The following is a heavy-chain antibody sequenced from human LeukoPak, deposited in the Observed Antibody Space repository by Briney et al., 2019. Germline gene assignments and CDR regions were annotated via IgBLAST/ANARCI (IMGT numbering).Heavy chain of an antibody. J-gene: IGHJ6*02. CDR1: GFTISNNY. CDR2: IYSGGST. D-gene: IGHD2-15*01. Sequence: GGSLRLSCAASGFTISNNYMSWVRQAPGKGLEWVSLIYSGGSTYYADSVKGRFTISRDNSKNTLYLQMNSLRAEDTAVYYCAIPRREYCSGGSCYGMDVWGQGTTVTVSS. V-gene: IGHV3-53*01. CDR3: AIPRREYCSGGSCYGMDV.